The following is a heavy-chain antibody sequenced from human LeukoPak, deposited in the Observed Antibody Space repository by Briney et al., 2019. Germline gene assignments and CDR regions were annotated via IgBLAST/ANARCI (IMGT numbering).Heavy chain of an antibody. CDR2: IIPMFGAA. CDR1: GGTFRSYA. Sequence: SVRVSCKVSGGTFRSYAISWVRQAPGQGLEWMGGIIPMFGAANYAPKFRERVTITTDESTSTAYMELSSLRSEDTAMYYCGRGDSSSSVYYYYMDVWGKGTTVTVSS. D-gene: IGHD6-6*01. CDR3: GRGDSSSSVYYYYMDV. J-gene: IGHJ6*03. V-gene: IGHV1-69*05.